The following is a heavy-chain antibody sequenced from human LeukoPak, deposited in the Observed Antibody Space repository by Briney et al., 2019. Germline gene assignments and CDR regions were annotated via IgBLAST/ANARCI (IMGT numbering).Heavy chain of an antibody. CDR3: ARSYPTPDSSGNPYFQH. J-gene: IGHJ1*01. V-gene: IGHV4-59*08. Sequence: SETLFLTCTVSGGSISSYYWSWIRQPPGKGLEWIGYIYYSGSTNYNPSLKSRVTISVDTSKNQFSLKLSSVTAADTAVYYCARSYPTPDSSGNPYFQHWGQGTLVTVSS. CDR2: IYYSGST. CDR1: GGSISSYY. D-gene: IGHD3-22*01.